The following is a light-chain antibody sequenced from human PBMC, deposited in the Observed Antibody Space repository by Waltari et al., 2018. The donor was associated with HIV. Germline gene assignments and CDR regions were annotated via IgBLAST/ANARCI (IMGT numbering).Light chain of an antibody. J-gene: IGLJ2*01. Sequence: QSVLTQPPSVYGTPGQRVTIFCSGRRSNIGSTPVSWYHQLPGAAPRLLIYNNNQRPSGVPDRFSGSKSGTSASLAISGLQSEDEGHYYCAAWDDNLNGLFGGGTKLTVL. CDR1: RSNIGSTP. CDR3: AAWDDNLNGL. V-gene: IGLV1-44*01. CDR2: NNN.